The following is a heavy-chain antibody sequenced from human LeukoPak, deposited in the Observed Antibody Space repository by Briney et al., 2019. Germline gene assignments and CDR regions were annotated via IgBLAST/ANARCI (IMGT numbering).Heavy chain of an antibody. CDR3: ARGASIGHLDY. CDR2: ISYDGSNK. CDR1: GFTFSSYG. Sequence: GRSLRLSCAASGFTFSSYGMHWVRQAPGKGLEWVAVISYDGSNKYYADSVKGRFTISRDNSKNTLYLQMNSLRAEDTAVYYCARGASIGHLDYWGQGTLVTVSS. V-gene: IGHV3-30*03. J-gene: IGHJ4*02. D-gene: IGHD6-6*01.